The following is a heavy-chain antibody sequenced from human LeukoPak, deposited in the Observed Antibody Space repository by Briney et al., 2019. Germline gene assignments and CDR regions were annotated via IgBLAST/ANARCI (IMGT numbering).Heavy chain of an antibody. CDR1: GFTVGSNY. Sequence: GGSLRLSCAASGFTVGSNYMSWVRQAPGKGLEWVSVIYSGGRTYYADSVKGRFTISRDNYKNTLYLQMNSLRAEDTAVYYCARERGDYGGNSYYGMDVWGQGTTVTVSS. CDR2: IYSGGRT. D-gene: IGHD4-23*01. V-gene: IGHV3-53*01. J-gene: IGHJ6*02. CDR3: ARERGDYGGNSYYGMDV.